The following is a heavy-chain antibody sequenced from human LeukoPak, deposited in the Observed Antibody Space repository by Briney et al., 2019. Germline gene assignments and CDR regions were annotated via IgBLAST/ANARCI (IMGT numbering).Heavy chain of an antibody. J-gene: IGHJ5*02. CDR2: IHNTGRT. D-gene: IGHD2-15*01. Sequence: PSETLSLTCTVSGASISNYYWSWTRQPPGKGLKWFGYIHNTGRTNYNPSLKSRVTISADTSKNQFSLRLSSVTAADTAIYYCARYAATGGPNWFDPWGPGTLVTVSS. V-gene: IGHV4-59*01. CDR1: GASISNYY. CDR3: ARYAATGGPNWFDP.